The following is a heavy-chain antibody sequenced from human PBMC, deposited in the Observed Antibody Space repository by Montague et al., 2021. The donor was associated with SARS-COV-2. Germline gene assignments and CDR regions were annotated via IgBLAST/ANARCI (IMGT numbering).Heavy chain of an antibody. V-gene: IGHV5-10-1*01. CDR2: IDPSDSYT. D-gene: IGHD1-26*01. CDR1: GYSFTSYW. CDR3: ARLLGGSYLYWYFDL. Sequence: QSGAEVKKPGESLRISCKGSGYSFTSYWISWVRQMPGKGLEWMGRIDPSDSYTNYSPSFQGHVTISADKSISTAYLQWSGLKASDTAMYYCARLLGGSYLYWYFDLWGRGTLVTVSS. J-gene: IGHJ2*01.